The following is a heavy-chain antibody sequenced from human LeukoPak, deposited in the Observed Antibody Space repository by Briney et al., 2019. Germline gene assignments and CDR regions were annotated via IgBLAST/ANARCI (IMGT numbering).Heavy chain of an antibody. CDR3: ARTNGYDSSGYDY. CDR1: GYTFTSYG. Sequence: ASVKVSCKASGYTFTSYGISWVRQASGQGLEWMGWISTYNGNTNSAQKLQDRVTMTTDTSTSTAYMELRSLRSDDTAVYYCARTNGYDSSGYDYWGQGTLVTVSS. CDR2: ISTYNGNT. J-gene: IGHJ4*02. D-gene: IGHD3-22*01. V-gene: IGHV1-18*01.